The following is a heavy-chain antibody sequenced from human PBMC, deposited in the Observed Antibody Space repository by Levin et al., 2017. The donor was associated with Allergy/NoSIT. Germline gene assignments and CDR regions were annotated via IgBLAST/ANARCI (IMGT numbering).Heavy chain of an antibody. CDR2: INTNDGST. V-gene: IGHV1-18*01. D-gene: IGHD2-21*02. J-gene: IGHJ5*02. CDR1: GYTFNTYG. CDR3: ARKRCVGDCFQRDP. Sequence: GESLKISCKASGYTFNTYGITWVRQAPGQGPEWMGWINTNDGSTNYAQKFQGRVTMTRDTSTSTAYMELRSLTFDDTAVYYCARKRCVGDCFQRDPWGQGTLVTVSS.